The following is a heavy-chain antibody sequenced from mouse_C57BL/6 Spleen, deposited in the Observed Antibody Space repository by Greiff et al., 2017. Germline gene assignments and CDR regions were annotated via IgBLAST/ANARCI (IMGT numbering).Heavy chain of an antibody. CDR3: ARSPSERYFDV. J-gene: IGHJ1*03. CDR1: GYAFSSSW. V-gene: IGHV1-82*01. CDR2: IYPGDGDT. Sequence: VKLMESGPELVKPGASVKISCKASGYAFSSSWMNWVKQRPGKGLEWIGRIYPGDGDTNYNGKFKGKATLTADKSSSTAYMQLSSLTSEDSAVYFCARSPSERYFDVWGTGTTVTVSS. D-gene: IGHD3-1*01.